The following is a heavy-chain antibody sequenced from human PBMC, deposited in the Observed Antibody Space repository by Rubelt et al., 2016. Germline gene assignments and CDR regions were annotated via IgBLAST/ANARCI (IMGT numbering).Heavy chain of an antibody. V-gene: IGHV3-23*04. D-gene: IGHD6-13*01. Sequence: VQLVESGGGVVQPGGSLRLSCAASGFTFSSYAMSWVRQAPGKGLEWVSAISGFGGSTYYADYVKGRFTISRDNSKNTLYLQMNSLRAEDTAVYYCARGIAAAIDYWGQGTLVTVSS. CDR2: ISGFGGST. CDR1: GFTFSSYA. J-gene: IGHJ4*02. CDR3: ARGIAAAIDY.